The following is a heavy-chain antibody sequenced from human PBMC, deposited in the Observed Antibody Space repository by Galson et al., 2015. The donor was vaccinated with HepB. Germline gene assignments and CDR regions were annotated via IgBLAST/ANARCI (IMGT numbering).Heavy chain of an antibody. Sequence: SLRLSCAASGFTFSDYYMTWIRQAPGKGLEWLSYISSNTIYTNYADSVKGRFSISRDNVKNSAYLQMNSLRAEDTALYYCARVAHADYGAPAHFDYWGPGTLVTVSS. J-gene: IGHJ4*02. V-gene: IGHV3-11*06. CDR1: GFTFSDYY. D-gene: IGHD4/OR15-4a*01. CDR3: ARVAHADYGAPAHFDY. CDR2: ISSNTIYT.